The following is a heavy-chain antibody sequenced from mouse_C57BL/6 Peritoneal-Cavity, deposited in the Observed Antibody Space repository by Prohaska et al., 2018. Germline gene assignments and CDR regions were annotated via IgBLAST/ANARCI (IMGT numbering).Heavy chain of an antibody. CDR3: ASYYYGSSSAWFAY. J-gene: IGHJ3*01. CDR2: IDPANGNT. D-gene: IGHD1-1*01. Sequence: IKNTYMHWVKQRPEQGLEWIGRIDPANGNTKYAPKFQGKATITADTSSNTAYLQLSSLTSEDTAIYYCASYYYGSSSAWFAYWGQGTLVTVSA. V-gene: IGHV14-3*01. CDR1: IKNTY.